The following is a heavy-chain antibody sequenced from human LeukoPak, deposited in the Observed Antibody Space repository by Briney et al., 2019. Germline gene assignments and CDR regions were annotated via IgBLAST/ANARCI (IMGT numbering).Heavy chain of an antibody. J-gene: IGHJ3*02. CDR1: GFALSSYE. CDR3: ARVTPLQSRSPGAYAFDI. CDR2: ISSGRSFI. V-gene: IGHV3-48*03. D-gene: IGHD5-24*01. Sequence: GGSLRLSCAASGFALSSYEMNWVRQAPGTGLEWVSYISSGRSFIGYIDSVKSRFNSSSDNAKDSLYLQMTSLRAEDTAVYYSARVTPLQSRSPGAYAFDIWGQGTMVTVSS.